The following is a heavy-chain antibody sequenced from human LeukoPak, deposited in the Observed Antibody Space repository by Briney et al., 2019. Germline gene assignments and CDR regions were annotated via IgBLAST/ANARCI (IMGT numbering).Heavy chain of an antibody. CDR3: ARDPGTHYGSSWYYGMDV. Sequence: GGSLRLSCAASGFTFSGYWMSWVRQAPGKGLEGVANIKQDGSEKYYVDSVKGRFTISRDNAKNSLYLQMNSLRAEDTAVYYCARDPGTHYGSSWYYGMDVWGQGTTVTVSS. V-gene: IGHV3-7*01. J-gene: IGHJ6*02. CDR1: GFTFSGYW. D-gene: IGHD6-13*01. CDR2: IKQDGSEK.